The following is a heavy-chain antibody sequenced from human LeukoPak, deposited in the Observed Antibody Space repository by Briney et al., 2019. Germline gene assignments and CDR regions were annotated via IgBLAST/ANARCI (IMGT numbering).Heavy chain of an antibody. Sequence: GGSLRLSCAASGFTFSSYAMSWVRQAPGKGLEWVSAISGSGGSTYYADYVKVRFTISRDNSKNTLYLQMNSLRAEDTAVYYCAKDEQHKYYYDSSGYYGYDYWGQGTLVTVSS. CDR1: GFTFSSYA. D-gene: IGHD3-22*01. J-gene: IGHJ4*02. CDR2: ISGSGGST. CDR3: AKDEQHKYYYDSSGYYGYDY. V-gene: IGHV3-23*01.